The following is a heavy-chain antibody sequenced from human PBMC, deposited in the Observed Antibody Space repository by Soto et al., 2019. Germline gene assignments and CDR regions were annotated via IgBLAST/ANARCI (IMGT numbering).Heavy chain of an antibody. CDR2: IYSGGST. CDR3: ASVRYTSGQSLDY. V-gene: IGHV3-66*01. J-gene: IGHJ4*02. D-gene: IGHD6-19*01. CDR1: GFTVSSNY. Sequence: GGSLRLSCAASGFTVSSNYMSWVRQAPGKGLEWVSLIYSGGSTYYADSVKGRFTIFRDNSKNTLYLQMNSLRAEDTAVYYCASVRYTSGQSLDYWGQGTLVTVSS.